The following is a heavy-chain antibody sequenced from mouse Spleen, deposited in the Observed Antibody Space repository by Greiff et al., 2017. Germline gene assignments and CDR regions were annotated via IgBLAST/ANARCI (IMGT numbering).Heavy chain of an antibody. Sequence: QVQLQQPGAELVRPGTSVKLSCKASGYTFTSYWMHWVKQRPGQGLEWIGVIDPSDSYTNYNQKFKGKATLTVDTSSSTAYMQLSSLTSEDSAVYYCARESGLFFAYWGQGTLVTVSA. CDR2: IDPSDSYT. J-gene: IGHJ3*01. V-gene: IGHV1-59*01. CDR1: GYTFTSYW. CDR3: ARESGLFFAY.